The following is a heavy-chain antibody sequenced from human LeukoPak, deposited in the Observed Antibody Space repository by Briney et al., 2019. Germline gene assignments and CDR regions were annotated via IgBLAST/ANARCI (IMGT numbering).Heavy chain of an antibody. D-gene: IGHD6-19*01. V-gene: IGHV4-39*01. CDR1: GGSISSSSYY. CDR3: ARHIGSGWYNWYFDY. J-gene: IGHJ4*02. CDR2: IYYSGST. Sequence: PSETLSLTCTVSGGSISSSSYYWGWIRQPPGKGLEWIGSIYYSGSTYYNPSLKSRVTISVDTSKNQFSLKLSSVTAADTAVYYCARHIGSGWYNWYFDYWGQGTLVIVSS.